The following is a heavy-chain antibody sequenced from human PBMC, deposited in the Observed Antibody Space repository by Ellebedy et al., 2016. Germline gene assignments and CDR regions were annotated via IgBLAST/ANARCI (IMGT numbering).Heavy chain of an antibody. CDR1: GGSISSSNW. CDR3: ARDVVGAIGSANTQGMDV. CDR2: IYHSGST. J-gene: IGHJ6*02. V-gene: IGHV4-4*02. D-gene: IGHD1-26*01. Sequence: SETLSLTCAVSGGSISSSNWWSWVRQPPGKGLEWIGEIYHSGSTNYNPSLKSRVTISVDKSKNQFSLKLSSVTAADTAVYYCARDVVGAIGSANTQGMDVWGQGTTVTVSS.